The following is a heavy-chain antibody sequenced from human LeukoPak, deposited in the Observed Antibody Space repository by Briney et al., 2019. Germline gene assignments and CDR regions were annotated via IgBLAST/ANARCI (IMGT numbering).Heavy chain of an antibody. V-gene: IGHV3-21*01. J-gene: IGHJ3*02. Sequence: GGSLRLSCAASGFTFSSYSMNWVRQAPGKGLEWVSSISSSSSYIYYADSVKGRFTISRGNAKNSLYLQMNSLRAEDTAVYYCARSPSVGYSKNAFDIWGQGTMVTVSS. CDR3: ARSPSVGYSKNAFDI. CDR2: ISSSSSYI. CDR1: GFTFSSYS. D-gene: IGHD4-11*01.